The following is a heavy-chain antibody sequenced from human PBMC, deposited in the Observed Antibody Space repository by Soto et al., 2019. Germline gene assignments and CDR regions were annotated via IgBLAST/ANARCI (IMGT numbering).Heavy chain of an antibody. CDR2: IIPIIGTA. CDR3: ARPTYYDFWSGYQTGYYYYGMDV. Sequence: ASVKVSCKASGGTFSSYGISWVRQAPGQGLEWMGGIIPIIGTANYAQKFQGRVTITADESTSTAYMELSSLRSEDTAVYYCARPTYYDFWSGYQTGYYYYGMDVWG. CDR1: GGTFSSYG. J-gene: IGHJ6*02. D-gene: IGHD3-3*01. V-gene: IGHV1-69*13.